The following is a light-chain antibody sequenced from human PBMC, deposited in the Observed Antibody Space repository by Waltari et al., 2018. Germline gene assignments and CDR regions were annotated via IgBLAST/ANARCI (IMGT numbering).Light chain of an antibody. CDR1: SSNLGSNT. CDR2: SNN. V-gene: IGLV1-44*01. J-gene: IGLJ2*01. CDR3: ASWDDSLNGVV. Sequence: QSVLTQPPSASGTPGQRVTISCSGGSSNLGSNTVAWYQQLPGTAPKLLIYSNNQRPSGVPDRFSGSKSGTSASLAINGLQSDDEADYYCASWDDSLNGVVFGGGTKLTVL.